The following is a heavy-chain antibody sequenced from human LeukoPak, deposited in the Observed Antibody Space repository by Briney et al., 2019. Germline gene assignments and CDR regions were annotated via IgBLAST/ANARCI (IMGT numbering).Heavy chain of an antibody. CDR3: AKEKKYYYDSTGCPGYDY. CDR2: ISASAGST. D-gene: IGHD3-22*01. V-gene: IGHV3-23*01. CDR1: GFAFSIYG. J-gene: IGHJ4*02. Sequence: GGSLRLSCAASGFAFSIYGMSWVRQAPGKGLEWVSGISASAGSTYYADSVKGRFTISRDNSKNTLYLQLNSLRAEETAVYYCAKEKKYYYDSTGCPGYDYWGQGTLVTVSS.